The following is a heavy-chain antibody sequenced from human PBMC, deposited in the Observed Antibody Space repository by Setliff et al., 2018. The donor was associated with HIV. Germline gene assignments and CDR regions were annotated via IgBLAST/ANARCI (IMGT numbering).Heavy chain of an antibody. CDR1: GYTFTGYY. D-gene: IGHD2-15*01. CDR3: ARDLIRITPHGDLPF. Sequence: ASVKVSCKASGYTFTGYYMHWVRQAPGQGLEWMGWINPNSGDTNYAQKFQGRVTMTRDTSITTVYMELRTLTSDDTAVFYCARDLIRITPHGDLPFWGQGTLVTVSS. V-gene: IGHV1-2*02. J-gene: IGHJ4*02. CDR2: INPNSGDT.